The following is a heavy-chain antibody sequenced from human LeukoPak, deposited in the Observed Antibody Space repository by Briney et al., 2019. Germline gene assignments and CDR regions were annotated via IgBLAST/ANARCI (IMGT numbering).Heavy chain of an antibody. CDR3: AKDLRFSKSKNYYYYMDV. CDR2: ISGSGGST. D-gene: IGHD2/OR15-2a*01. V-gene: IGHV3-23*01. CDR1: GFTFSNYA. Sequence: PGGSLRLSCEASGFTFSNYAMSWVRQAPGKGLEWVSAISGSGGSTYYADSVKGRFTISRDNSKNTLYLQMNSLRAEDTAVYYCAKDLRFSKSKNYYYYMDVWGKGTTVTVSS. J-gene: IGHJ6*03.